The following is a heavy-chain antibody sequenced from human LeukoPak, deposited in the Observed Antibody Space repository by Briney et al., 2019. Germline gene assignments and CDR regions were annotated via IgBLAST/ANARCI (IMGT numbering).Heavy chain of an antibody. CDR1: GFTFSDYY. CDR3: ARDRAVVTAMSAFDV. J-gene: IGHJ3*01. D-gene: IGHD2-21*02. V-gene: IGHV3-11*04. CDR2: ISSSGSTI. Sequence: PGGSLRLSCAASGFTFSDYYMSWIRQAPGKGLEWVSYISSSGSTIYYADSVKGRFTISRDNAKNSLYLQMNSLRAEDTAVYYCARDRAVVTAMSAFDVWGQGTMVTVSS.